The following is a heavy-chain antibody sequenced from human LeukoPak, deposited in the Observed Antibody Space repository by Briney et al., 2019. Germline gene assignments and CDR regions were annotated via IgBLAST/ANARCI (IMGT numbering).Heavy chain of an antibody. V-gene: IGHV3-43*01. CDR2: FSWDGGTT. CDR1: GFSLDDPS. J-gene: IGHJ4*02. CDR3: ARGPSGWKNYFDC. Sequence: GFSLPLPYAASGFSLDDPSILWVRQAPATGLEWVAVFSWDGGTTYYADSVKGRVTISRDNSKNSLYLEMTSLTADDIAFYYCARGPSGWKNYFDCWGQGTLVTASS. D-gene: IGHD6-25*01.